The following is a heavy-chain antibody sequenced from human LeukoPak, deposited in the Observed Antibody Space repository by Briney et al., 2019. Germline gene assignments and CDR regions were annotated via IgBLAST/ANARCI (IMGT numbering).Heavy chain of an antibody. D-gene: IGHD3-22*01. J-gene: IGHJ6*03. CDR2: MNPNSGNT. Sequence: ASVKVSCKASGGTFRTHAISWVRQAPGQGLEWMGWMNPNSGNTGYAQKFQGRVTMTRNTSISTAYMELSSLRSEDTAVYYCARNYYDSSGYYLGLYYYYYYMDVWGKGTTVTVSS. CDR3: ARNYYDSSGYYLGLYYYYYYMDV. CDR1: GGTFRTHA. V-gene: IGHV1-8*01.